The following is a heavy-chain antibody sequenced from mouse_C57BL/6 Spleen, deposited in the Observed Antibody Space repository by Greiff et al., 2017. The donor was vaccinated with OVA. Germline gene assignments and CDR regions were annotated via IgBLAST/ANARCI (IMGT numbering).Heavy chain of an antibody. CDR3: ARDYYGSSYCAMDY. V-gene: IGHV1-61*01. J-gene: IGHJ4*01. CDR2: IYPSDSET. D-gene: IGHD1-1*01. CDR1: GYTFTSYW. Sequence: QVQLQQSGAELVRPGSSVKLSCKASGYTFTSYWMDWVKQRPGQGLEWIGNIYPSDSETHYNQKFKDKATLTVDKSSSTAYMQLSSLTSEDSAVYYCARDYYGSSYCAMDYWGQGTSVTVSS.